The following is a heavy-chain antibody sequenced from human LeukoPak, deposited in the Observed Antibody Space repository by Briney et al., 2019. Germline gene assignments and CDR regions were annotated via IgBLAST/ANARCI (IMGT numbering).Heavy chain of an antibody. V-gene: IGHV3-23*01. D-gene: IGHD3-16*01. CDR1: GFTFSNAW. CDR2: ISGSVGST. J-gene: IGHJ4*02. CDR3: AKGSF. Sequence: PGGSLRLSCAASGFTFSNAWMSWVRQAPGKGLEWVSAISGSVGSTYYADSVKGRFTISRDNSKNTLYLQMNSLRVEDTAVYYCAKGSFWGQGTLVTVSS.